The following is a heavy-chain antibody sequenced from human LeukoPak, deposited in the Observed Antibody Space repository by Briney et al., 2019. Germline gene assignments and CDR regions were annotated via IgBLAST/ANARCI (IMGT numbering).Heavy chain of an antibody. V-gene: IGHV3-23*01. J-gene: IGHJ4*02. Sequence: GGSLRLSRAASGFTFSSYAMSWFRQAPGKELEWVSATSGSGGSTYYAVSVKGRFTLSRDNSKNTLYLQMNSLRAEDTAVYYCAKDPFTFFGVALYGGYYFDYWGQGTLVTVSS. CDR1: GFTFSSYA. CDR3: AKDPFTFFGVALYGGYYFDY. D-gene: IGHD3-3*01. CDR2: TSGSGGST.